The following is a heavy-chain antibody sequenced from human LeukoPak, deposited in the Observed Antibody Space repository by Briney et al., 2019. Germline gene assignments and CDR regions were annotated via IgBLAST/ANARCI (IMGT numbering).Heavy chain of an antibody. D-gene: IGHD5-12*01. Sequence: ASVKVSCKASGYTFTNYGISWVRQAPGQGLEWMGWISAYNGNTNYAQKFQGRITMTTDTSTSTAYMELRSLRSDDTAVYYCARLYSGYGNYYYYMDVWGKGTTVTVSS. CDR2: ISAYNGNT. J-gene: IGHJ6*03. CDR3: ARLYSGYGNYYYYMDV. V-gene: IGHV1-18*01. CDR1: GYTFTNYG.